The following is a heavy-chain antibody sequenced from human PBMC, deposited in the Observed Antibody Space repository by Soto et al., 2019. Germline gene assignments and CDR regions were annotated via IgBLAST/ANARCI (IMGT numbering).Heavy chain of an antibody. V-gene: IGHV1-46*01. CDR1: GYTFTSHY. CDR3: ARFSCSSSSCYTIGWFDP. J-gene: IGHJ5*02. Sequence: QVPLVQSGAEVKKPGASVKVSCKASGYTFTSHYMHWVRQAPGQGLEWMGIINTSGGSKRYAQKFQGRVTMTRDTSTSTVYMELSSLRSEDTAVYYCARFSCSSSSCYTIGWFDPWGQGTLVTVSS. CDR2: INTSGGSK. D-gene: IGHD2-2*02.